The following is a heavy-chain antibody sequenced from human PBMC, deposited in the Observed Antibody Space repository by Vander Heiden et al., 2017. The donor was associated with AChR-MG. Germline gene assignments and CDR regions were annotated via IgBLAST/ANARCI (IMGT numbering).Heavy chain of an antibody. CDR2: IYWDDDK. CDR3: AHTYYDFWSGYYDRWRY. V-gene: IGHV2-5*02. J-gene: IGHJ4*02. Sequence: QITLKESGPTLVKPTQTLTLTCTFSGFSLSTSGVGVGWIRQPPGKALEWLALIYWDDDKRYSPSLKSRLTITKDTSKNQVVLTMTNMDPVDTATYYCAHTYYDFWSGYYDRWRYWGQGTLVTVSS. D-gene: IGHD3-3*01. CDR1: GFSLSTSGVG.